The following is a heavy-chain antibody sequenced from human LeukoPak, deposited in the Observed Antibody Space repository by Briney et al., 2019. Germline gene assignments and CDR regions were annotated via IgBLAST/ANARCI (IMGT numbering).Heavy chain of an antibody. V-gene: IGHV4-39*07. Sequence: SETLSLTCTVSGGSITSTSYFWAWIRQPPGKGLGWIGNIYYSGSTFYNPSPKSRVTISADTSKNQFSLNLNSVTAADTAVYYCARRGLGSRAFDIWGQGTMVTVSS. CDR2: IYYSGST. CDR3: ARRGLGSRAFDI. J-gene: IGHJ3*02. CDR1: GGSITSTSYF. D-gene: IGHD3-10*01.